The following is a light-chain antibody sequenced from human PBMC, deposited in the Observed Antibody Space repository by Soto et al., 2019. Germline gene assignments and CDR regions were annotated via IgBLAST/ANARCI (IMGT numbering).Light chain of an antibody. CDR3: CSYAGSKMLI. V-gene: IGLV2-11*01. J-gene: IGLJ2*01. Sequence: QSALTQPRSVSGSPGQSVAISCTGTSSDVGGYNYVSWYQQHPGRAPKLMIYTVTERPSGVPDRFSGSKSGYTASLTISGLQAEDEADYYCCSYAGSKMLIFGGGTKLTVL. CDR2: TVT. CDR1: SSDVGGYNY.